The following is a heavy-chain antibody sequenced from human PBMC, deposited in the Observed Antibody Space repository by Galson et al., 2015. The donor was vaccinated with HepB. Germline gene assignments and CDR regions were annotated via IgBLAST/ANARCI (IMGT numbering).Heavy chain of an antibody. D-gene: IGHD3-10*01. J-gene: IGHJ4*02. CDR1: GFTFSSYW. CDR2: INSDGSGT. Sequence: SLRLSCAASGFTFSSYWMHWVRQAPGKGLMWVSRINSDGSGTTYADSVKGRFTISRDNAKNTLYLQMNSLRAEDTAVYYCAREGPEYYYGSGSYSDYWGQGTLVTVSS. CDR3: AREGPEYYYGSGSYSDY. V-gene: IGHV3-74*01.